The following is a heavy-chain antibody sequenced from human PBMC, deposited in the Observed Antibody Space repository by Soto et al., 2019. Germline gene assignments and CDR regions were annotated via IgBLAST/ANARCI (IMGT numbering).Heavy chain of an antibody. V-gene: IGHV4-34*01. CDR3: AVVVAATRNDAFDI. Sequence: QVQLQQWGAGLLKPSETLSLTCAVYGGSFSGYYWSWIRQPPGKGLEWIGEINHSGSTNYNPSLNSRVNSSVDTSETQFSLKPSSVTAAATAVYYCAVVVAATRNDAFDIWSQRRMVTVSS. CDR1: GGSFSGYY. CDR2: INHSGST. J-gene: IGHJ3*02. D-gene: IGHD2-15*01.